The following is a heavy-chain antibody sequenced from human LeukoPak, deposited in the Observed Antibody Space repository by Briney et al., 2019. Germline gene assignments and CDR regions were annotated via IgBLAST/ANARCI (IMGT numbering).Heavy chain of an antibody. Sequence: GGTLRLSCAAAGFRFCNERMSWVGQAPGKGLEWVATIREDGSEKYYVDSVKGRFTISRDNAKKSLYLQMNSLRAEDTALYYCADVLDWAYWGQGTLVTVSS. J-gene: IGHJ4*02. CDR1: GFRFCNER. D-gene: IGHD3/OR15-3a*01. CDR3: ADVLDWAY. V-gene: IGHV3-7*01. CDR2: IREDGSEK.